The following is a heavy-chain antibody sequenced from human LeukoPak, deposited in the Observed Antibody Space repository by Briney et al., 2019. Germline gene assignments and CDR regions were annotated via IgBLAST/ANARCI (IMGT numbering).Heavy chain of an antibody. D-gene: IGHD3-3*01. J-gene: IGHJ3*02. Sequence: SETLSLTCAVSGYSISSGYYWGWIRQPPGKGLEWIGSIYHSGSTYYNPSLKSRVTISVDTSKNQFPLKLSSVTAADTAVYYCASGTLWSGYYYYAFDIWGQGTMVTVSS. CDR2: IYHSGST. CDR1: GYSISSGYY. V-gene: IGHV4-38-2*01. CDR3: ASGTLWSGYYYYAFDI.